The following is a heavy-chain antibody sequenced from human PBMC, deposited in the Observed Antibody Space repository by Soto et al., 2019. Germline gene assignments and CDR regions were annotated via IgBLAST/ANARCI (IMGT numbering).Heavy chain of an antibody. J-gene: IGHJ2*01. CDR2: IYYSGST. CDR1: GGSISSSSYY. Sequence: QLQLQESGPGLVKPSETLSLTCTVSGGSISSSSYYWGWIRQPPGKGLEWIGSIYYSGSTYYNPSLKSRVTISVDTSKNQFSLKLSSVTAADTAVYYCARRSRNCSGGSCYSDWYFDLWGRGTLVTVSS. CDR3: ARRSRNCSGGSCYSDWYFDL. D-gene: IGHD2-15*01. V-gene: IGHV4-39*01.